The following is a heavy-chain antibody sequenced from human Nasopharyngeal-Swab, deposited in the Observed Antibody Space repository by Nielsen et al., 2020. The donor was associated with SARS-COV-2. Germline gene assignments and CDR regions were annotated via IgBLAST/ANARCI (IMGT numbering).Heavy chain of an antibody. CDR1: GFTFSSYS. V-gene: IGHV3-48*04. CDR2: ISSSGSTI. CDR3: ARDRGIAAAGTGFGNWFDP. Sequence: GESLKISCAASGFTFSSYSMNWVRQAPGKGLEWVSYISSSGSTIYYADSVKGRFTISRDNAKNSLYLQMNSLRAEDTAVYYCARDRGIAAAGTGFGNWFDPWGQGTLVTVSS. J-gene: IGHJ5*02. D-gene: IGHD6-13*01.